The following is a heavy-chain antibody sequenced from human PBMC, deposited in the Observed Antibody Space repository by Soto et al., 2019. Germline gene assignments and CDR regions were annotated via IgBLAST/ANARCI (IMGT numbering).Heavy chain of an antibody. D-gene: IGHD3-10*01. CDR2: ISIKPNNYAT. CDR1: GFTFHGST. CDR3: VRAYANSNYSFDY. V-gene: IGHV3-73*01. Sequence: PGESLKISCVGSGFTFHGSTMHWVRQASGKGLEWIGLISIKPNNYATVYAASVTGRFTISRDDSNNTAYLQMNSLKTEDTAMYYCVRAYANSNYSFDYWGRGTLVT. J-gene: IGHJ4*02.